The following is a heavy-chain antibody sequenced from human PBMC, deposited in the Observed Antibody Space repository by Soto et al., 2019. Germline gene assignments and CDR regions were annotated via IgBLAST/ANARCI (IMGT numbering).Heavy chain of an antibody. J-gene: IGHJ5*02. D-gene: IGHD3-10*01. CDR2: IDTGGST. Sequence: EVQLVDSGGGLVQSGGSLRLSCAASGFIVSNNYMSWVRQAPGKGLEWVSVIDTGGSTFYADSVKGRFIISRDNSKNTLNLQMNYVRAGDTAVYYCARGLGAFGAWGQGTLVTVSS. CDR1: GFIVSNNY. CDR3: ARGLGAFGA. V-gene: IGHV3-66*01.